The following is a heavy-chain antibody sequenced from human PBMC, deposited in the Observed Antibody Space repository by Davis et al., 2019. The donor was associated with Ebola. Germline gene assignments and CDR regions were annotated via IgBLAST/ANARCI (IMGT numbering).Heavy chain of an antibody. V-gene: IGHV4-61*01. CDR3: ARERSGSDRGADY. CDR1: GGSVSSGSYY. D-gene: IGHD1-26*01. Sequence: SETLSLTCTVSGGSVSSGSYYWSWIRQPPGKGMEWIGYIFYSGSTSYNPSLKSRVTISVGTSKNQFFLNLSSVTAADTAVYYCARERSGSDRGADYWGQGTLVTVSS. CDR2: IFYSGST. J-gene: IGHJ4*02.